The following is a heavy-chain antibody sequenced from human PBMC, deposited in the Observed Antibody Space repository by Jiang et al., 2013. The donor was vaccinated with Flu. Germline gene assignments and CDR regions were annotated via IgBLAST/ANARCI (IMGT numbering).Heavy chain of an antibody. V-gene: IGHV1-3*01. Sequence: QAPDKGLSGWDGSTLAMVTQNNSQKFQGRVTITRDTSASTAYMELSSLRSEDTAVYYCARENYYDSSGYYYKAFDIWGQGTMVTVSS. CDR2: STLAMVT. CDR3: ARENYYDSSGYYYKAFDI. J-gene: IGHJ3*02. D-gene: IGHD3-22*01.